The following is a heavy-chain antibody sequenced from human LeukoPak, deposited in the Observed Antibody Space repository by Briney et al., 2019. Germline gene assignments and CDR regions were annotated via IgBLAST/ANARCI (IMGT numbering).Heavy chain of an antibody. J-gene: IGHJ3*02. V-gene: IGHV3-23*01. CDR2: ISGSGGST. Sequence: AGGSLRLSCAASGFTFSSYAMSWVRQAPGKGLEWVSAISGSGGSTYYADSVKGRFTISRDNSKNTLYLQMNSLRAEDTAVYYCARGGLWSGYPDAFDIWGQGTMVTVSS. CDR1: GFTFSSYA. CDR3: ARGGLWSGYPDAFDI. D-gene: IGHD3-3*01.